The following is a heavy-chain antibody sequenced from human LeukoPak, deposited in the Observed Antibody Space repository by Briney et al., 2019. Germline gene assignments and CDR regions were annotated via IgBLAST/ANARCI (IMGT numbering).Heavy chain of an antibody. Sequence: ASVKVSCKASGYTFTSYYMHWVRRAPGQGLEWMGIINPSGGSTSYAQKFQGRVTMTRDTSTSTVYMELSSLRSEDTAVYYCARADPSEHSGYYGMDVWGQGTTVTVSS. V-gene: IGHV1-46*01. CDR1: GYTFTSYY. CDR2: INPSGGST. J-gene: IGHJ6*02. D-gene: IGHD1-14*01. CDR3: ARADPSEHSGYYGMDV.